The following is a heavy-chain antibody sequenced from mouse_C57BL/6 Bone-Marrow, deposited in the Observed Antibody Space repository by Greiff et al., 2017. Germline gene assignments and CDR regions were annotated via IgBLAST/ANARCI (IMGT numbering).Heavy chain of an antibody. CDR3: ARHVGYYYGSSYWYFDV. Sequence: EVQLVESGGDLVKPGGSLKLSCAASGFTFSSYGMSWVRQTPDKRLEWVATISSGGSYTYYPDSVKGRFTISRDNSKSTLYLQMRSLKSEDTAMYYCARHVGYYYGSSYWYFDVGGTGTTVTVSS. CDR2: ISSGGSYT. D-gene: IGHD1-1*01. J-gene: IGHJ1*03. V-gene: IGHV5-6*01. CDR1: GFTFSSYG.